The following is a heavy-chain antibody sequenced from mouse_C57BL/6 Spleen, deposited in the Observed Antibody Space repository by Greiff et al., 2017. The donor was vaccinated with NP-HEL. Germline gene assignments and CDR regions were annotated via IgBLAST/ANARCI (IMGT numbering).Heavy chain of an antibody. CDR1: GYTFTDYY. D-gene: IGHD1-1*01. J-gene: IGHJ4*01. CDR2: INPNNGGT. CDR3: ATNSFYYYGSSYDYAMDY. Sequence: EVQLQQSGPELVKPGASVKISCKASGYTFTDYYMNWVKQSHGKSLEWIGDINPNNGGTSYNQKFKGKATLTVDKSSSTAYMELRSLTSEDSAVYYCATNSFYYYGSSYDYAMDYWGQGTSVTVSS. V-gene: IGHV1-26*01.